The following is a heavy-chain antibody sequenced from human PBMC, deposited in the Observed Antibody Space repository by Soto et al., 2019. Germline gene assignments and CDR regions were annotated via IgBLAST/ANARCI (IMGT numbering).Heavy chain of an antibody. J-gene: IGHJ4*02. CDR1: GFTFSNAW. V-gene: IGHV3-15*01. CDR3: TTDFRCTNGVCAVFVDY. CDR2: IKSKTDGGTT. Sequence: GGSLRLSCAASGFTFSNAWMSWVRQAPGKGLEWVGRIKSKTDGGTTDYAAPVKGRFTISRDDSKNTLYLQMNSLKTEDTAVYYCTTDFRCTNGVCAVFVDYWGQGTLVTVSS. D-gene: IGHD2-8*01.